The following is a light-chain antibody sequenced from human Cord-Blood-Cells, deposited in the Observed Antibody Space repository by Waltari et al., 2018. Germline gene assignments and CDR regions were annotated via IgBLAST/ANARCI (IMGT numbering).Light chain of an antibody. CDR1: QSFLYSSNNKNY. J-gene: IGKJ4*01. CDR3: QQYYSTLT. CDR2: GAS. V-gene: IGKV4-1*01. Sequence: DIVMTQSPDSLAVSLGERATINCKSSQSFLYSSNNKNYLAWYQQKPGQPPKLLIYGASTRESGVPDRFSGSGSGTDFTLTISSLQAEDVAVYYCQQYYSTLTFGGGTKVEIK.